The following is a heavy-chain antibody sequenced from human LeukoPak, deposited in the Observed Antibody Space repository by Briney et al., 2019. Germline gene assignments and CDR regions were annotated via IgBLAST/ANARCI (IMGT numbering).Heavy chain of an antibody. D-gene: IGHD2-2*01. CDR1: GGSISSSSYY. Sequence: SETLSLTCAVYGGSISSSSYYWGWIRQPPGKGLEWIGEINHSGSTNYNPSLKSRVTISVDTSKNQFSLKLSSVTAADTAVYYCARRWARSSTSCPSDAFDIWGQGTMVTVSS. CDR3: ARRWARSSTSCPSDAFDI. CDR2: INHSGST. J-gene: IGHJ3*02. V-gene: IGHV4-34*01.